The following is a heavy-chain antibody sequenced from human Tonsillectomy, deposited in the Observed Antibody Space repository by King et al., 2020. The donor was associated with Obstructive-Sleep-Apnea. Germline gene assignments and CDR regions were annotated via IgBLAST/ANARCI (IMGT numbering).Heavy chain of an antibody. CDR1: GFTFSNFT. Sequence: VQLVESGGGLVKPGGSLRLSCAASGFTFSNFTMNWARQAPGKGLEWVSSISTTSTFIDYADSVKGRFTISRDNAKNSLYLQMNNLRAEDTAVYYCARFPVGRAANWFGPWGQGTLVTVSS. J-gene: IGHJ5*02. CDR3: ARFPVGRAANWFGP. D-gene: IGHD3-10*01. CDR2: ISTTSTFI. V-gene: IGHV3-21*01.